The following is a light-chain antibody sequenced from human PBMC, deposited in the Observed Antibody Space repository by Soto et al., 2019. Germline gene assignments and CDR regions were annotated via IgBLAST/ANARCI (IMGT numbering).Light chain of an antibody. Sequence: ILMTQSPATVSVSPGESATLSCRASQNIYYNVAWYQHRPGQAPRLLIYRASTRAPGVPARFSGSGSGTVFTLTISSLQPEDFTVYSCLKYHNLWAFGQGTKVEI. CDR1: QNIYYN. CDR3: LKYHNLWA. V-gene: IGKV3-15*01. CDR2: RAS. J-gene: IGKJ1*01.